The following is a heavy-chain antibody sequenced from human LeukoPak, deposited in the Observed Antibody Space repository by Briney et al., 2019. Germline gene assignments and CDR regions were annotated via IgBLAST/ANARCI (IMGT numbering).Heavy chain of an antibody. D-gene: IGHD2-2*03. J-gene: IGHJ4*02. CDR2: IKQDGSVK. CDR1: GFTFSSYA. CDR3: ARIGYSSSCNDY. Sequence: GGSLRLSCAASGFTFSSYAMSWVRQAPGKGLEWVANIKQDGSVKYYLDSVKGRFTISRDNAKNSVYLQINSLRAEDTAVYYCARIGYSSSCNDYWGQGTLVTVSS. V-gene: IGHV3-7*01.